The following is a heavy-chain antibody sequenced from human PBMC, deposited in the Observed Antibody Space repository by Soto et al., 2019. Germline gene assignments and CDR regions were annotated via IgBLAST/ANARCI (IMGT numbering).Heavy chain of an antibody. CDR3: ARASVSGYDPGAFDY. Sequence: SETLSLTCTVSGGSISSGGYYWSWIRQHPGKGLEWIGYIYYSGSTYYNPSLKSRVTISVDTSKNQFSLKLSSVTAADTAVYYCARASVSGYDPGAFDYWGQGTLVTVSS. D-gene: IGHD5-12*01. CDR1: GGSISSGGYY. J-gene: IGHJ4*02. V-gene: IGHV4-31*03. CDR2: IYYSGST.